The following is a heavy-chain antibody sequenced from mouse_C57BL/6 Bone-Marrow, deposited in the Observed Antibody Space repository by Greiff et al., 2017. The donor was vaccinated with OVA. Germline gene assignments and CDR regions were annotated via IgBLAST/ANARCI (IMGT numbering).Heavy chain of an antibody. CDR1: YFAFMASA. CDR3: ATTVVGYFDV. V-gene: IGHV1-49*01. CDR2: FTMYSDAT. J-gene: IGHJ1*03. D-gene: IGHD1-1*01. Sequence: LQQSGAELVRPGSSVKLSCKDPYFAFMASAMHWVKQRPGHGLEWIGSFTMYSDATEYSENFKGKATLTANTSSSTAYMELSSLTSEDSAVYYCATTVVGYFDVWGTGTTVTVSS.